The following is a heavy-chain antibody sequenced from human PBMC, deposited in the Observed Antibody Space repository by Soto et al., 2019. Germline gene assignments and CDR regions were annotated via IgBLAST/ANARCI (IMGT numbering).Heavy chain of an antibody. CDR2: ISGSGGST. CDR1: GFTFSSYA. Sequence: GGSLRLSCAASGFTFSSYAMSWVRQAPGKGLEWVSAISGSGGSTYYADSVKGRFTISRDNSKNTLYLQMNSLRAEDTAVYYCAKDLVPFARGKRAPYFDYWGQGTLVTVS. D-gene: IGHD2-21*01. V-gene: IGHV3-23*01. CDR3: AKDLVPFARGKRAPYFDY. J-gene: IGHJ4*02.